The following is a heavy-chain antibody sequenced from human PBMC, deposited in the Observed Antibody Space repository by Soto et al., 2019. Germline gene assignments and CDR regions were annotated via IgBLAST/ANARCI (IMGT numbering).Heavy chain of an antibody. J-gene: IGHJ6*02. Sequence: QVQLQESGPGLVKPSETLSLTCTVSGAPITTTKWWAWVRLPPGKGLEWIGELSRGDWRSSNPSLEGRFTMSLEKFNNHFSLKLTSVTAADTAIYYCATQTISYTWGVWGRGTAVTVSS. CDR2: LSRGDWR. V-gene: IGHV4-4*02. CDR3: ATQTISYTWGV. CDR1: GAPITTTKW. D-gene: IGHD3-16*01.